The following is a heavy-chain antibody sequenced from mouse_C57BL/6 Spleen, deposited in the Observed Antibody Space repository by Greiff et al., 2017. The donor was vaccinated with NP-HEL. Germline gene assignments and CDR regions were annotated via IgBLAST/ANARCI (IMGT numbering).Heavy chain of an antibody. J-gene: IGHJ3*01. CDR2: IYPGSGNT. CDR1: GYTFTDYY. CDR3: ASYDYDAPFAY. V-gene: IGHV1-84*01. Sequence: QVQLQQSGPELVKPGASVKISCKASGYTFTDYYINWVKQRPGPGLEWIGWIYPGSGNTKYNEKFKGKATLTVDTSSSTAYMQLSSLTSEDSAVYFCASYDYDAPFAYWGQGTLVTVSA. D-gene: IGHD2-4*01.